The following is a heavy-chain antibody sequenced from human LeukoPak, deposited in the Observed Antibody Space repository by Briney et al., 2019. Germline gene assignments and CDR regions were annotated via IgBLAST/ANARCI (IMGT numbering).Heavy chain of an antibody. CDR3: ARSLRDSSGYYFDY. CDR2: INPNSGGT. J-gene: IGHJ4*02. Sequence: GASVKVSCKASGHTFTGYYMHWVRQAPGQGLEWMGWINPNSGGTNYAQKFQGRVTMTRDTSISTAYMELSRLRSDDTAVYYCARSLRDSSGYYFDYWGQGTLVTVSS. V-gene: IGHV1-2*02. D-gene: IGHD3-22*01. CDR1: GHTFTGYY.